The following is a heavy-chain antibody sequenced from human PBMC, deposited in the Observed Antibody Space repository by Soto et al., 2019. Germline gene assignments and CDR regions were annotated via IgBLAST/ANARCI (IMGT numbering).Heavy chain of an antibody. V-gene: IGHV4-39*01. J-gene: IGHJ3*02. CDR2: IYYSGST. CDR1: AGSISTSSYY. Sequence: SETLSLPCTVSAGSISTSSYYWGWIRQAPGKGLEWIGSIYYSGSTYYNPSLKSRVTISVDTSKNQFSLKLRSVTAADTAVYYFARPVDLNDTFDILSQRTIVPVSS. CDR3: ARPVDLNDTFDI. D-gene: IGHD6-19*01.